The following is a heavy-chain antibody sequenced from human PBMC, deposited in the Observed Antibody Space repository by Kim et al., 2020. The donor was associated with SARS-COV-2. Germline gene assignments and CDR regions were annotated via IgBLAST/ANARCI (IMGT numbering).Heavy chain of an antibody. CDR1: GYTFTGYY. D-gene: IGHD6-13*01. CDR2: INPNSGGT. J-gene: IGHJ4*02. CDR3: ARGSSSSWSYYFDY. Sequence: ASVKVSCKASGYTFTGYYMHWVRQAPGQGLEWMGRINPNSGGTNYAQKFQGRVTMTRDTSISTAYMELSRLRSDDTAVYYCARGSSSSWSYYFDYWGQGTLVTVSS. V-gene: IGHV1-2*06.